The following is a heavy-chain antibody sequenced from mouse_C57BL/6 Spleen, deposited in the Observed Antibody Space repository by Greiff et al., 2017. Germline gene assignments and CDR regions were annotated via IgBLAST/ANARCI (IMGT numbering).Heavy chain of an antibody. J-gene: IGHJ3*01. Sequence: VQLQQPGAELVKPGASVKLSCKASGYTFTSYWMQWVKQRPGQGLEWIGEIDPSDSYTNYNQKFKGKATLTVDTSSSTAYMQLSSLTSEDSAVYYGARKGDYYGWFAYWGQGTLVTVSA. CDR3: ARKGDYYGWFAY. CDR2: IDPSDSYT. D-gene: IGHD1-1*01. V-gene: IGHV1-50*01. CDR1: GYTFTSYW.